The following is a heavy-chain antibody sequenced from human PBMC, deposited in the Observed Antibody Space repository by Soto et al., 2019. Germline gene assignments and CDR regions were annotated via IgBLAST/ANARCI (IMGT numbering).Heavy chain of an antibody. J-gene: IGHJ4*02. CDR3: ERHQQWQVQPGFDY. CDR2: IHYSGST. D-gene: IGHD6-19*01. Sequence: QLQLQESGPGLVKPSETLSLTCTVSGGSISSSSYYWGWIRQPPGKGLEWIGSIHYSGSTYYNPTLKSRITISVDTSKDQFSLKLSSVTAADTAVYYCERHQQWQVQPGFDYWGQGTLVNVSS. V-gene: IGHV4-39*01. CDR1: GGSISSSSYY.